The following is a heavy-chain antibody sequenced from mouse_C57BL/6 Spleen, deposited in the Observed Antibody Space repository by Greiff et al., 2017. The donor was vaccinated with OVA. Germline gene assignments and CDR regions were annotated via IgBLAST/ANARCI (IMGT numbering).Heavy chain of an antibody. CDR2: IDPETGGT. Sequence: LQESGAELVRPGASVTLSCKASGYTFTDYEMHWVKQTPVHGLEWIGAIDPETGGTAYNQKFKGKAILTADKSSSTAYMELRSLTSEDSAVYYCTRGGVTTVVATDYWGQGTTLTVSS. V-gene: IGHV1-15*01. J-gene: IGHJ2*01. CDR1: GYTFTDYE. CDR3: TRGGVTTVVATDY. D-gene: IGHD1-1*01.